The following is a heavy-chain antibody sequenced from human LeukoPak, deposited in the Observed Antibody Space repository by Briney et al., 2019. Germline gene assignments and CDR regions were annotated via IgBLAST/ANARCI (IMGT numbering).Heavy chain of an antibody. D-gene: IGHD3-3*01. CDR3: ARDRFNGMDV. J-gene: IGHJ6*02. Sequence: GGSLRLSRAVSGFSVGSEYMAWVRQAPGKGLEWVSIVYSDDATYYGDSVKGRFTISRHNAKNTLYLQMNSLRAEDTAVYYCARDRFNGMDVWGQGTTVTVSS. V-gene: IGHV3-53*04. CDR1: GFSVGSEY. CDR2: VYSDDAT.